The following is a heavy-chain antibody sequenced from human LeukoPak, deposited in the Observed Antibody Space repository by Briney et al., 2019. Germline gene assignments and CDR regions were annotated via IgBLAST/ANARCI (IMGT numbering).Heavy chain of an antibody. Sequence: ASVKVSCKASGYTFTSYGISWVRQAPGQGLEWMGWISAYNGDTNYAQKLQGRVTMTTDTSKSTAYMELRSLRSAATAVYYCARDGWIVVVPAAAGGVGYYFDYWGQGTLVTVSS. J-gene: IGHJ4*02. CDR3: ARDGWIVVVPAAAGGVGYYFDY. D-gene: IGHD2-2*01. V-gene: IGHV1-18*01. CDR1: GYTFTSYG. CDR2: ISAYNGDT.